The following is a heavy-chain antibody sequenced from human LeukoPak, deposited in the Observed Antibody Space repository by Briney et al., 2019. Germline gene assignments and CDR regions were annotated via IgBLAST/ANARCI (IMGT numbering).Heavy chain of an antibody. CDR3: AKDLSGSYYPYYYYGMNV. J-gene: IGHJ6*01. CDR2: ISYDGSNK. D-gene: IGHD1-26*01. V-gene: IGHV3-30*18. CDR1: GFTFSSYG. Sequence: RSLRLSCAAPGFTFSSYGRNWVRQAPGKSLERMAVISYDGSNKYYADSVKGRFTISRDNSKNTLYLQMNSLRAEDTAVYYCAKDLSGSYYPYYYYGMNVWGQGTTVTVSS.